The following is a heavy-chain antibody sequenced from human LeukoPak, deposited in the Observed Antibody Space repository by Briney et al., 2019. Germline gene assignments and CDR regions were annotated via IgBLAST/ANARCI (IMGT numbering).Heavy chain of an antibody. D-gene: IGHD3-3*01. CDR3: ARVEGYDFWGYYYYYMDV. Sequence: SETLSLTCTVSGYSIINSFWSWIRQSPGKGPEWIGYVHFSGNTNYNPSLRSRVTILADTSKNEFSLKLSSVTAADTAVYYCARVEGYDFWGYYYYYMDVWGKGTTVTVSS. V-gene: IGHV4-59*12. CDR1: GYSIINSF. CDR2: VHFSGNT. J-gene: IGHJ6*03.